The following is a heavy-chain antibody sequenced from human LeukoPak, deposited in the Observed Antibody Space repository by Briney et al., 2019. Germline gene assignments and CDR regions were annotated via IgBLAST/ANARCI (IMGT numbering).Heavy chain of an antibody. CDR1: GGSISSYY. J-gene: IGHJ3*02. CDR2: IYYSGST. V-gene: IGHV4-59*08. D-gene: IGHD1-26*01. CDR3: ARLYRATDAFDI. Sequence: SETLSLTCTVSGGSISSYYWSWTRQPPGKGLEWIGYIYYSGSTNYNPSLKSRVTISVDTSKNQFSLKLSSVTAADTAVYYCARLYRATDAFDIWGQGTMVTVSS.